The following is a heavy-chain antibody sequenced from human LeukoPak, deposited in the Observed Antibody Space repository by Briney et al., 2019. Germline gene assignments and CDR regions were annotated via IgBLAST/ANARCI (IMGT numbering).Heavy chain of an antibody. D-gene: IGHD2-15*01. CDR2: ICYDGSNK. CDR1: GFTFSSYD. J-gene: IGHJ6*03. CDR3: AVAPQSNNYYCMEG. V-gene: IGHV3-33*01. Sequence: PAESLRLSCAASGFTFSSYDMPWVRQAPGKGLEWVAVICYDGSNKYYADSVTGDFTIPRNNSKNTLYLQINGLRAEDRAVYYCAVAPQSNNYYCMEGWAKGPRSPSP.